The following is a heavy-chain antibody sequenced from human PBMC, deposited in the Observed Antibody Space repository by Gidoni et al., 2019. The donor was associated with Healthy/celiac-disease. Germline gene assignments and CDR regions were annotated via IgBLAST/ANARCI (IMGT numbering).Heavy chain of an antibody. D-gene: IGHD5-18*01. CDR1: ASTVSSYA. CDR3: AKDPGYSYGDGEPPNWFDP. V-gene: IGHV3-23*01. J-gene: IGHJ5*02. CDR2: ISGSGGST. Sequence: EVRLLESGGGLVQPVGSLRLSCAASASTVSSYAMSWVRQAPGTGLEWVSAISGSGGSTYYADYVKGRFTISRDNAKNTLYRQRNSLRAEDTAVYYCAKDPGYSYGDGEPPNWFDPWGQGTMVTVSS.